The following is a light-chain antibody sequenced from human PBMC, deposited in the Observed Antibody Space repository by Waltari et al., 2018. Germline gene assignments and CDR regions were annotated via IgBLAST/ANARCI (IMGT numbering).Light chain of an antibody. CDR1: PGSVSTSFS. V-gene: IGLV8-61*01. CDR2: STN. J-gene: IGLJ3*02. Sequence: QTVVTQEPSFSVSPGGTVTLNCALSPGSVSTSFSPGWYQQTPGQAPRTLIYSTNTRSSGVPDRFSGSILGSKAALTITGAQADDESDYYCVLYLPSGIWVFGGGTKLTVL. CDR3: VLYLPSGIWV.